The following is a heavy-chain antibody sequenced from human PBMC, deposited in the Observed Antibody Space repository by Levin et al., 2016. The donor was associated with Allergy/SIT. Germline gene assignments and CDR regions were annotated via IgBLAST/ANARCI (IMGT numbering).Heavy chain of an antibody. J-gene: IGHJ1*01. D-gene: IGHD6-13*01. CDR2: INPNSGGT. CDR1: GYTFTGYY. CDR3: AREGTLQQLLVPEYFQH. V-gene: IGHV1-2*02. Sequence: ASVKVSCKASGYTFTGYYMHWVRQAPGQGLEWMGWINPNSGGTNYAQKFQGRVTMTRDTSISTAYMELSRLRSDDTVVYYCAREGTLQQLLVPEYFQHWGQGTLVTVSS.